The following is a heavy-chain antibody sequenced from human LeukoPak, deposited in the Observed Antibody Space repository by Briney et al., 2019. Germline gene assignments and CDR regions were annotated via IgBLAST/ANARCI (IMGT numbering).Heavy chain of an antibody. Sequence: SETLSLTCTVSGYSISSGYYWGWIRQPPGKGLEWIGSIYYSGSTYYNPSLKSRVTISVDTSKNQFSLKLSSVTAADTAVYYCARGVTVVTPLPWFDPWGQGTLVTVSS. D-gene: IGHD4-23*01. V-gene: IGHV4-38-2*02. CDR3: ARGVTVVTPLPWFDP. J-gene: IGHJ5*02. CDR1: GYSISSGYY. CDR2: IYYSGST.